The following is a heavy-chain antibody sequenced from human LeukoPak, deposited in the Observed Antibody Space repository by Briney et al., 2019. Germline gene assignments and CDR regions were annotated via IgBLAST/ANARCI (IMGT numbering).Heavy chain of an antibody. CDR3: ARGTGNYYYDSSGYYSHFDY. V-gene: IGHV3-30*01. Sequence: TGGSLRLSCAASGFTFSSYAMHWVRPVPGKGLEWVAVISYEGSNKYYADSVKGRFTISRDNSKNTLYLQMNSLRAEDTAVYYCARGTGNYYYDSSGYYSHFDYWGQGTLVTVSS. CDR1: GFTFSSYA. J-gene: IGHJ4*02. D-gene: IGHD3-22*01. CDR2: ISYEGSNK.